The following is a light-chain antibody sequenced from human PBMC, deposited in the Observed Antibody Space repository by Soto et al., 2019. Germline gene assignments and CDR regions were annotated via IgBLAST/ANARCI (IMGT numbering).Light chain of an antibody. J-gene: IGKJ1*01. CDR1: QSISIR. CDR2: NTS. CDR3: QEYDGWPRR. Sequence: VMTLSPATLSVSPGERATLSCRASQSISIRLAWYQQRPGQAPRLLIYNTSTRATGIPARFSGSGSETDFTLTISSLQSEDVTRYCCQEYDGWPRRLGEGTRV. V-gene: IGKV3-15*01.